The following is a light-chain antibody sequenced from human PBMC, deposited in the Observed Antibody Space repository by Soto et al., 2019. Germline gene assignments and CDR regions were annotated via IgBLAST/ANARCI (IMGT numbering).Light chain of an antibody. CDR1: QGVSTY. V-gene: IGKV1-9*01. CDR2: GAS. Sequence: QSPSFLSASVGDRVTMTCRASQGVSTYLAWYQQKPGKAPKLLIYGASTLQSGVPSRFSGSGSGTEFALAISSLQPEDFATYYCQQLITYPQTFGQGTKVDIK. CDR3: QQLITYPQT. J-gene: IGKJ1*01.